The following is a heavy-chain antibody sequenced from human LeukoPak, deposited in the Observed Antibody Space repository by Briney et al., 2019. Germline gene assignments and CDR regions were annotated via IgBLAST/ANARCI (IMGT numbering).Heavy chain of an antibody. J-gene: IGHJ4*02. Sequence: ASVKVSCKASGYTFTSYAMHWVRQAPGQRLEWMGWINAGNGNTKYSQKLQGRVTMATDTSTSTAYMELRSLRSDDTAVYYCASPRVPYSSSSQLDYWGQRTLVTVSS. CDR1: GYTFTSYA. D-gene: IGHD6-13*01. V-gene: IGHV1-3*01. CDR3: ASPRVPYSSSSQLDY. CDR2: INAGNGNT.